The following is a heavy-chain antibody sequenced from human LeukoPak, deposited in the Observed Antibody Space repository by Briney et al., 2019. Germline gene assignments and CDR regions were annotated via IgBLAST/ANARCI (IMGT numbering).Heavy chain of an antibody. D-gene: IGHD2-15*01. Sequence: GGSLRLSCAASGFTFSSYSMNWVRQAPGKGLEWVSYISSSSSTIYYADSVKGRFTISRDNAKNSLYLQMNSLRAEDTAVYYCARPPHGGYCSGGSCYSALYYWGQGTLVTVSS. CDR1: GFTFSSYS. CDR3: ARPPHGGYCSGGSCYSALYY. CDR2: ISSSSSTI. V-gene: IGHV3-48*01. J-gene: IGHJ4*02.